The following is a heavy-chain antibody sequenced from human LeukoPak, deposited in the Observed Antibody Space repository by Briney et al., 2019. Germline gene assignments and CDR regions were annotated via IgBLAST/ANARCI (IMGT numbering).Heavy chain of an antibody. Sequence: PGGSLRLSCAASGFTFSTYWMNCVRQAPGKGLEWVASIKKDGSETYYVDSVKGRFTISRDNTENSLYLQMNSLRAEDTAVYYCVSDPVVVVRASRDYYGMDVWGQGTTVTVSS. CDR1: GFTFSTYW. V-gene: IGHV3-7*04. D-gene: IGHD2-15*01. CDR3: VSDPVVVVRASRDYYGMDV. J-gene: IGHJ6*02. CDR2: IKKDGSET.